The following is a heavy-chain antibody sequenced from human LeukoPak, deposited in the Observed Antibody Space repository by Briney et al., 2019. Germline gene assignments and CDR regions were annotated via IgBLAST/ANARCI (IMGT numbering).Heavy chain of an antibody. V-gene: IGHV4-39*01. CDR1: SGSVSSNSYY. CDR2: AHYSGDR. D-gene: IGHD2-15*01. Sequence: PSETLSLTCTVSSGSVSSNSYYWVWIRQSPGNGLEWIGSAHYSGDRIYNPSLKSRVTISVDTSKNQFSLKVTSVTAADTAVYYCATLGVCSGGTCFLRNHFQYYMDVWGEGTTVTISS. CDR3: ATLGVCSGGTCFLRNHFQYYMDV. J-gene: IGHJ6*03.